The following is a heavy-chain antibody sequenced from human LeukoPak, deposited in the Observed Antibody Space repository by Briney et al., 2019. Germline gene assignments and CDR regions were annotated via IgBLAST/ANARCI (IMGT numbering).Heavy chain of an antibody. CDR2: IKHDGSEQ. D-gene: IGHD6-13*01. V-gene: IGHV3-7*01. J-gene: IGHJ4*02. CDR3: KSGGAAPGAFDH. CDR1: GFTFTR. Sequence: GGSLRLSCAASGFTFTRMSWMRQAPGKGLQWVANIKHDGSEQYYVDSVKGRFTISRDNARDSLYLQMNSLGVEDTAVYYCKSGGAAPGAFDHWGQGALVTVSS.